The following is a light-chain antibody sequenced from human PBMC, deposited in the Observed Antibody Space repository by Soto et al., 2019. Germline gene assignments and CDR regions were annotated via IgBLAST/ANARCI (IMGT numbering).Light chain of an antibody. CDR3: HHHRSRPHT. J-gene: IGKJ2*01. V-gene: IGKV3-20*01. CDR1: QNLGTLY. Sequence: IVVPGGPGTLSIAPGGGGSRYCGASQNLGTLYLAWFQQKSGQAPRLLISGASNRATGIPDRFSGSGSGTDFTHTISTLQPKDCAVYYCHHHRSRPHTFAQGTKVDIK. CDR2: GAS.